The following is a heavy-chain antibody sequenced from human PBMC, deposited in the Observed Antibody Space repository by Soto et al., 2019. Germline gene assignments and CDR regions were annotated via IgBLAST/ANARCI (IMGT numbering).Heavy chain of an antibody. Sequence: ASVKVSCKSSGGTFSSHSINWVRQAPGQGLEWMGGIIPIFGPANFAKKFQGRVTITADVSTTTAYMELSSLTSEDTAVYYCATGSFTSTGGRIGYHYNAMDVWGQGTTVTVSS. CDR2: IIPIFGPA. D-gene: IGHD1-1*01. CDR1: GGTFSSHS. J-gene: IGHJ6*02. V-gene: IGHV1-69*13. CDR3: ATGSFTSTGGRIGYHYNAMDV.